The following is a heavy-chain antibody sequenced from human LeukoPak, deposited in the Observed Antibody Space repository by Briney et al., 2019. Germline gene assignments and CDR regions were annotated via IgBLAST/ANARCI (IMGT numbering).Heavy chain of an antibody. CDR2: ISYDGGYQ. CDR1: GFNFGSYA. D-gene: IGHD3-16*02. V-gene: IGHV3-30*03. CDR3: ATESSLSN. Sequence: GGSLRLSCAASGFNFGSYAMDWVRQAPGKGLEWVGDISYDGGYQSYAVSVRGRFTISRDNSKNTLFLQMNSLRPEDAAVYYCATESSLSNWGHGTLVTVSS. J-gene: IGHJ4*01.